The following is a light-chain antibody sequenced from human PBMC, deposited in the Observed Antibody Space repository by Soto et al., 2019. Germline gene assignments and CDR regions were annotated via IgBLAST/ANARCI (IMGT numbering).Light chain of an antibody. Sequence: EIVLTQSPDTLSLSPGERATLSCRASQSVSSSYLAWYQQKPGQAPRLLICGASSSATGIPDRFSGSGSGTDFTLTISRLEPEDFAVYYCQQYGSSPPTFGQGTK. V-gene: IGKV3-20*01. J-gene: IGKJ1*01. CDR1: QSVSSSY. CDR2: GAS. CDR3: QQYGSSPPT.